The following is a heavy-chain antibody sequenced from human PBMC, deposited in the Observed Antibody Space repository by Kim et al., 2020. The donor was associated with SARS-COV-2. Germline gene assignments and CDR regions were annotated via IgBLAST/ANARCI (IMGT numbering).Heavy chain of an antibody. Sequence: SQTLSLTCVISGDSVSSDRVAWSWIRQSPSRGLEWLGRTYYRSKWYNDYAVFVESRITINPDTSKNQFSLQLNSVTPEDTAVYFCARGGGWYAGDLFDYWGQGSLVTVSS. V-gene: IGHV6-1*01. J-gene: IGHJ4*02. CDR2: TYYRSKWYN. CDR1: GDSVSSDRVA. CDR3: ARGGGWYAGDLFDY. D-gene: IGHD6-19*01.